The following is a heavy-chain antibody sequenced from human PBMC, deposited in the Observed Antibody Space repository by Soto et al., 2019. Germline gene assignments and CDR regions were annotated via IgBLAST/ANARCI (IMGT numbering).Heavy chain of an antibody. Sequence: QLLESGGGLVQPGGSLRLSCAASGFTFSIYSMNWVRQAPGKGLEWVSLISGSGGSTHYADSVEGRFTISRDNSRNTLYLQVNSLRTEDTAVYYCAKETHSSGYGTYFDHWGQGTLVPVSS. D-gene: IGHD3-22*01. CDR3: AKETHSSGYGTYFDH. V-gene: IGHV3-23*01. CDR2: ISGSGGST. CDR1: GFTFSIYS. J-gene: IGHJ4*02.